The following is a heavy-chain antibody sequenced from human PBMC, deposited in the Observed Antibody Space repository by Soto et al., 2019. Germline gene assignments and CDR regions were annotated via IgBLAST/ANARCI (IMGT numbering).Heavy chain of an antibody. CDR1: GYTFTSYD. J-gene: IGHJ4*02. V-gene: IGHV1-18*01. CDR2: NSAHNGKT. CDR3: AGGIVGATAYDY. Sequence: QVQLVQSGAEVKKPGASVKVSCKASGYTFTSYDISWVRQAPGQGLEWMGWNSAHNGKTNYSQKLEGIATVTTDTSTSTAYMELRSPRSADTAVYYCAGGIVGATAYDYWGQGTLVTVSS. D-gene: IGHD1-26*01.